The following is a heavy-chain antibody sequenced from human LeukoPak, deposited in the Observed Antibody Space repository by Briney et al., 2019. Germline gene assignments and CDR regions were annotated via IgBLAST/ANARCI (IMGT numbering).Heavy chain of an antibody. CDR2: IYDSGIT. Sequence: SETLSLTCAVYGGSFSGYYWSWIRQPPGKGLEWIGSIYDSGITYYNPSLKSRVTISVDTSKNQFSLKLSSVTAADTAVYYCARDLSNFWSGYFNWFDPWGQGTLVTVSS. J-gene: IGHJ5*02. V-gene: IGHV4-34*01. D-gene: IGHD3-3*01. CDR3: ARDLSNFWSGYFNWFDP. CDR1: GGSFSGYY.